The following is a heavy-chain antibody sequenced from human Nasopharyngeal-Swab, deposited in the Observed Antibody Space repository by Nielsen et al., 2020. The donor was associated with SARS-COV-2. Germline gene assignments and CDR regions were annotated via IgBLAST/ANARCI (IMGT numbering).Heavy chain of an antibody. CDR2: IYYSGST. Sequence: SETLSLTCTVSGGSVSSCSYYWSWIRQPPGKGLEWIGYIYYSGSTNYNPSLKSRVTISVDTSKNQFSLKLSSVTAADTAVYYCAREDTAMGEIFDYWGQGTLVTVSS. V-gene: IGHV4-61*01. J-gene: IGHJ4*02. CDR1: GGSVSSCSYY. D-gene: IGHD5-18*01. CDR3: AREDTAMGEIFDY.